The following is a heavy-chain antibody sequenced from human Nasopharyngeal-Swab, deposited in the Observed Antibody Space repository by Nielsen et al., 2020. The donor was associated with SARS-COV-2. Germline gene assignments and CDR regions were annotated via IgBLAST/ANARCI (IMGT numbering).Heavy chain of an antibody. CDR3: AKDHLQWLDYTNPDY. D-gene: IGHD6-19*01. Sequence: GESLKISCAASGFTFSSYGMHWVRQAPGKGLEWVAVISYDGSKEYYADSVKGRFTISRDNSENTVYLQMNSLRSEDTARYYCAKDHLQWLDYTNPDYWGQGTLVTVSS. V-gene: IGHV3-30*18. J-gene: IGHJ4*02. CDR1: GFTFSSYG. CDR2: ISYDGSKE.